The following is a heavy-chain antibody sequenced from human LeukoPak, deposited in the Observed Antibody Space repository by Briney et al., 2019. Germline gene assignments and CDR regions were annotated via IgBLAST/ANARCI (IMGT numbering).Heavy chain of an antibody. V-gene: IGHV3-30*04. CDR3: ARDGYWWLSTGFNYFDY. CDR1: GFTFSSYA. CDR2: ISYDGSNK. D-gene: IGHD2-15*01. J-gene: IGHJ4*02. Sequence: SGGSLRLSCAASGFTFSSYAMHWVRQAPGKGLEWVAVISYDGSNKYYADSVKGRFTIPRDNSKNTLYLQMNSLRAEDTAVYYCARDGYWWLSTGFNYFDYWGQGTLVTVSS.